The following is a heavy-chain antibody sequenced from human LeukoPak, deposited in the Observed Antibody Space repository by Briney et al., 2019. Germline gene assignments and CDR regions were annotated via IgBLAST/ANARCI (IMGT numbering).Heavy chain of an antibody. J-gene: IGHJ4*02. CDR1: GGSISSSSYY. CDR3: SPHYRQELRFLEWLNDY. Sequence: SSQTLSLTCTVSGGSISSSSYYWGWIRQPPGKGLEWIGSIYYSGSTYYNPSLKSRVTISVDTSKNQFSLKLSSVTAADTAVYYCSPHYRQELRFLEWLNDYWGQGTLVTVSS. V-gene: IGHV4-39*07. D-gene: IGHD3-3*01. CDR2: IYYSGST.